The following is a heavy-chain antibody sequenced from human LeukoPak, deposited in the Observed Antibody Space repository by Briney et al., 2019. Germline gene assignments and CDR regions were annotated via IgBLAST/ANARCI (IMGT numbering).Heavy chain of an antibody. J-gene: IGHJ4*02. D-gene: IGHD3-10*01. CDR2: SYYSWGM. Sequence: SETLSLTCAVSGSSITSDFFWCWIRQHPGKGLVWIATSYYSWGMYFNPSLKSRVTISLVASKNKFSLKMTSLTAADTAIYYCARNVTAGFFDFWGQGILVTVSS. CDR1: GSSITSDFF. CDR3: ARNVTAGFFDF. V-gene: IGHV4-38-2*01.